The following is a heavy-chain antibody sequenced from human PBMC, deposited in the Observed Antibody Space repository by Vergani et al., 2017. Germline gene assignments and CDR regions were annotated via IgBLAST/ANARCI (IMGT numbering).Heavy chain of an antibody. CDR2: ISGSGGST. CDR1: GFTFSSYA. V-gene: IGHV3-23*01. Sequence: EVQLLESGGGLVQPGGSLRLSCAASGFTFSSYAMSWVRPAPGKGLEWVSAISGSGGSTDYADSVKGRFTISRDNSKNTLCLQMNGLRAEDTAVYYCAKDRRITGTTLDYWGQGTLVTVSS. D-gene: IGHD1-7*01. CDR3: AKDRRITGTTLDY. J-gene: IGHJ4*02.